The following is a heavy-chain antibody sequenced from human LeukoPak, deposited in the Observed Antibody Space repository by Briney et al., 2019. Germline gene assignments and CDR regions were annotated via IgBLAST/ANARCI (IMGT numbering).Heavy chain of an antibody. CDR1: GLTFGNHG. D-gene: IGHD5-24*01. J-gene: IGHJ4*02. Sequence: GGSLRLSCAASGLTFGNHGMHWVRQAPGKGLEWVALIRNDGSNKYYADTVEGRFTISRDNSKDTLYLQMNSLRVEDTAVYYCARDRGWLQFLDSWGQGTLVTVSS. CDR2: IRNDGSNK. V-gene: IGHV3-30*02. CDR3: ARDRGWLQFLDS.